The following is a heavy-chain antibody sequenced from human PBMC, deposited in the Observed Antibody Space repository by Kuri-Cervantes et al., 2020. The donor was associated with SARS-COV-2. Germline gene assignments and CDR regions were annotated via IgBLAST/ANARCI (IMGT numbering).Heavy chain of an antibody. CDR2: ISSSSSYI. J-gene: IGHJ6*03. CDR1: GFTFSYEN. Sequence: GESLKISCEDSGFTFSYENMDWVRQAPGKGLEWVSSISSSSSYIYYADSVKGRFTISRDNAKNSLYLQMNSLRAEDTAVYYCARGFYYDSSGPAGGVDYMDVWGKGTTVTVSS. D-gene: IGHD3-22*01. CDR3: ARGFYYDSSGPAGGVDYMDV. V-gene: IGHV3-21*01.